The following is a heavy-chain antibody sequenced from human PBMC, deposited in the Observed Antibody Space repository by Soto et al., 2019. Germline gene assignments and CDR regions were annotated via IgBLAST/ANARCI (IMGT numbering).Heavy chain of an antibody. Sequence: QVQLVESGGGVVQPGRSLRLSCAASGFTFSSYAMHWVRQAPGKGLEWVAVISYDGSNKYYADSVKGRFTISRDNSKNTLYLQMNSLRAEDTAVYYCARGGGLRYFGYFDYWGQGTLVTVSS. CDR1: GFTFSSYA. V-gene: IGHV3-30-3*01. CDR2: ISYDGSNK. D-gene: IGHD3-9*01. J-gene: IGHJ4*02. CDR3: ARGGGLRYFGYFDY.